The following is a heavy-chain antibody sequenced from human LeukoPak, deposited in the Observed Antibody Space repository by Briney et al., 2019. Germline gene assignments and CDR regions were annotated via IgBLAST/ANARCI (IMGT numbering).Heavy chain of an antibody. CDR1: GGTFSSYA. V-gene: IGHV1-69*13. Sequence: ASVKVSCKASGGTFSSYAISWVRQAPGQGLEWMGGIIPIFGTANYAQKFQGRVTITADESTSTAYMELSSLRSEDTAVYYCARDLSGYDPGDYWGQGTLVTVSS. D-gene: IGHD5-12*01. J-gene: IGHJ4*02. CDR2: IIPIFGTA. CDR3: ARDLSGYDPGDY.